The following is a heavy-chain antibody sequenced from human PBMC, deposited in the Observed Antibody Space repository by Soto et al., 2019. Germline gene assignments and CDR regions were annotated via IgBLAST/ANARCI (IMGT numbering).Heavy chain of an antibody. J-gene: IGHJ4*02. CDR1: GYTFTSYG. Sequence: QVQLVPSGAEVKKPGASVKVSCKASGYTFTSYGINWVRQAPGQVLEWMGWISAYNGNTPYAQKLQCRVTMTTDTSTSTAYMELSSLRADDTAVYYCARVQSGYDFAYWGQGTLVTVSS. V-gene: IGHV1-18*01. CDR2: ISAYNGNT. CDR3: ARVQSGYDFAY. D-gene: IGHD5-12*01.